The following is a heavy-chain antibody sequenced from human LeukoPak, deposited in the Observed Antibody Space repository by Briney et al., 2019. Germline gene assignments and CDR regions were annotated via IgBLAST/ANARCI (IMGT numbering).Heavy chain of an antibody. CDR3: VKGSPLATGHFDY. D-gene: IGHD5-12*01. CDR2: ISGSGGST. J-gene: IGHJ4*02. V-gene: IGHV3-23*01. CDR1: GFTFSSYA. Sequence: GGSLRLSCAASGFTFSSYAMSWVRQAPGKGLEWVSAISGSGGSTYYVDPVKGRFTISRDNSKNTLYLQMNSLRAEDTALYYCVKGSPLATGHFDYWGQGTLVTVSS.